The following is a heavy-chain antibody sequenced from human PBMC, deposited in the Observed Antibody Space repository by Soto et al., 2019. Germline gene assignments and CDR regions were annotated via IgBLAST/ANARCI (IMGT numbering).Heavy chain of an antibody. CDR3: ARVYMVRGPTQKKVRSRAGHPFDY. CDR1: GYTFTSYG. CDR2: ISAYNGNT. D-gene: IGHD3-10*01. Sequence: GASVKVSCKASGYTFTSYGISWVRQAPGQGLEWMGWISAYNGNTNYAQKLQGRVTMTTDTSTSTAYMELRSLRSDDTAVYYCARVYMVRGPTQKKVRSRAGHPFDYWGQGTLVTVSS. V-gene: IGHV1-18*01. J-gene: IGHJ4*02.